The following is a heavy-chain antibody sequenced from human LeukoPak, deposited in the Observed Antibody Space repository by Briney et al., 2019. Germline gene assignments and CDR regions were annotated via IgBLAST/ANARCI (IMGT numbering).Heavy chain of an antibody. J-gene: IGHJ3*02. V-gene: IGHV4-4*02. D-gene: IGHD4-23*01. CDR2: IYHSGST. CDR1: GGSISSSNW. Sequence: SETLSLTCAVSGGSISSSNWWSWVRQPPGKGLEWIGEIYHSGSTNYNPSLKSRVTISVDTPKNQFSLKLSSVTAADTAAYYCAREDYGGDAFDIWGQGTMVTVSS. CDR3: AREDYGGDAFDI.